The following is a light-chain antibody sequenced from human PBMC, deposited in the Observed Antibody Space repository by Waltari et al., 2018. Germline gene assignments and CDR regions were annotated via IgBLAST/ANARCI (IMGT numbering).Light chain of an antibody. V-gene: IGLV2-23*03. CDR2: EGN. CDR3: CSYVTSRTFV. Sequence: HSALTQAASVSGSPGQSITISCTGFSSDVESYNLVSWYQQHPGKVPKLLLYEGNKRPSGFSNRFSGSKSGDTASLTISGLQAEDEADYYCCSYVTSRTFVFGGGTKLTVL. J-gene: IGLJ2*01. CDR1: SSDVESYNL.